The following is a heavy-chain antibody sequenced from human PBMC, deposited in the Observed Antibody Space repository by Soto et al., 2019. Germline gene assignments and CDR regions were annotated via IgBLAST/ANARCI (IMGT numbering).Heavy chain of an antibody. CDR1: GGSFSNYG. V-gene: IGHV1-69*12. CDR3: ARGDATKIIVTTYYGLDV. D-gene: IGHD3-22*01. Sequence: QVQVVQSGAEVKKPGSSVKVSCKASGGSFSNYGISWVRQAPGHGLEWMGGIIPVFGTPHYAQKFQDRVTITADESTSTVYMEVSSLTSEDTAVYYCARGDATKIIVTTYYGLDVWGQGTTVTVS. J-gene: IGHJ6*02. CDR2: IIPVFGTP.